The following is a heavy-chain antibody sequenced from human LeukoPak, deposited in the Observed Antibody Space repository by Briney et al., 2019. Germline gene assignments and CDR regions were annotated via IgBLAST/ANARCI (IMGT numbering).Heavy chain of an antibody. J-gene: IGHJ4*02. CDR2: IYYSGST. CDR3: TRVSSRYDFWSGHFDY. Sequence: NPSETLSLTCTVSGGSISSSSYYWGWIRQPPGKGLEWIGTIYYSGSTYYNPSLKGRVTISVDTSKNQFSLKLSSVTAADTAVYYCTRVSSRYDFWSGHFDYWGQGTLVTVSS. CDR1: GGSISSSSYY. V-gene: IGHV4-39*07. D-gene: IGHD3-3*01.